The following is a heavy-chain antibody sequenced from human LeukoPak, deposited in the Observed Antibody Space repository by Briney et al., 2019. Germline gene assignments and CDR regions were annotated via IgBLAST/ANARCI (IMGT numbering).Heavy chain of an antibody. CDR1: GFIFSDYE. CDR2: ISSSGRTI. J-gene: IGHJ3*02. Sequence: KSGGSLRLSCAASGFIFSDYEMNWVRQAPGKGLEWVSCISSSGRTIFYADSVKGRFTISRDSATNSLYLQMDSLRAEDTAVYYCARDGGGHSNGNDAFDIWGQGTMVTVSS. D-gene: IGHD5-18*01. CDR3: ARDGGGHSNGNDAFDI. V-gene: IGHV3-48*03.